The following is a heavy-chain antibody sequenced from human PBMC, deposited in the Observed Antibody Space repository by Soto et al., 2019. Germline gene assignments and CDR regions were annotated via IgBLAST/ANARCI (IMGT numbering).Heavy chain of an antibody. CDR1: GFTFSSYG. Sequence: GGSLRLSCAASGFTFSSYGMHWVRQAPGKGLEWVAVISYDGSNKYYADSVKGRFTISRDNAKNSLYLQMNSLRAEDTAVYYCARFYYDSSGYLPSPYYYYYGMDVWGQGTTVTVSS. CDR3: ARFYYDSSGYLPSPYYYYYGMDV. CDR2: ISYDGSNK. V-gene: IGHV3-30*03. J-gene: IGHJ6*02. D-gene: IGHD3-22*01.